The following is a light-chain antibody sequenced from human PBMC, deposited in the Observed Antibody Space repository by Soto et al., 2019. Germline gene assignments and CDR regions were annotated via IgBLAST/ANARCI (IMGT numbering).Light chain of an antibody. J-gene: IGLJ3*02. Sequence: QLVLTQSPSASASLGASVKLTCTLSSGHSSYAIAWRQQQPEKGPRYLMKLNSDGSHSKGDGIPDRFSGSSSGAERYLTSSSLQSDDEADYYCQTWGTGIRVFGGGTKLTVL. CDR3: QTWGTGIRV. V-gene: IGLV4-69*01. CDR2: LNSDGSH. CDR1: SGHSSYA.